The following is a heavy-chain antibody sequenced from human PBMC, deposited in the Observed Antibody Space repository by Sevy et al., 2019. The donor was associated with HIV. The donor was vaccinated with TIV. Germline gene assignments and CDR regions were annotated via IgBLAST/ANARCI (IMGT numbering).Heavy chain of an antibody. V-gene: IGHV3-48*03. J-gene: IGHJ4*02. CDR1: GFTFSSYE. Sequence: GGSLRLSCAASGFTFSSYEMNWVRQAPGKGLEWVSYISSSGSTIYYADSVKGRFTISRDNAKNSLYLQMNSLRAEGTAVYYCARDKVSGLSGYFDYWGQGTLVTVSS. CDR2: ISSSGSTI. CDR3: ARDKVSGLSGYFDY. D-gene: IGHD3-16*02.